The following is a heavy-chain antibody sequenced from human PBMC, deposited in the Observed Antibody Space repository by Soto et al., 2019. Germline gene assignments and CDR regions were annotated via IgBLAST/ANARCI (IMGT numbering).Heavy chain of an antibody. J-gene: IGHJ4*02. CDR3: ARDRSSGWYYFDY. D-gene: IGHD6-19*01. CDR1: GFTVSSNY. V-gene: IGHV3-66*01. Sequence: GGSLRLSCAASGFTVSSNYMSGVLQAPGKGLEWVSVIYSGGSTYYADSVKGRFTISRDNSKNTLYLQMNSLRAEDTAVYYCARDRSSGWYYFDYWGQGTLVTVSS. CDR2: IYSGGST.